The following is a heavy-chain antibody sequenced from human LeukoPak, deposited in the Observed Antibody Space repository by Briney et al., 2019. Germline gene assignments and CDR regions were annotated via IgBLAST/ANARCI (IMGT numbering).Heavy chain of an antibody. D-gene: IGHD3-22*01. CDR1: GGSISSSSYY. Sequence: SETLSLTCTVSGGSISSSSYYWGWIRQPPGKGLEWIGSIYYSGSTYYNPSLKSRVTISVDTSKNQFSLKLSSVTAADTAVYYCASRITMIVEDAFDIWGQGSMVTVSS. V-gene: IGHV4-39*07. J-gene: IGHJ3*02. CDR3: ASRITMIVEDAFDI. CDR2: IYYSGST.